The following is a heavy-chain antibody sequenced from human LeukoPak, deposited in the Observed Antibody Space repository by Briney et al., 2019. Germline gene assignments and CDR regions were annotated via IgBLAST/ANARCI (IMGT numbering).Heavy chain of an antibody. D-gene: IGHD3-22*01. CDR2: IYHSGST. CDR1: GGSTSSSNW. Sequence: SGTLSLTCAVSGGSTSSSNWWSWVRQPPGKGLEWIGEIYHSGSTNYNPSLKSRVTISVDKSKNQFSLKLSSVTAADTAVYYCARVGRYDSSGYLFLDPWGQGTLVTVSS. J-gene: IGHJ5*02. V-gene: IGHV4-4*02. CDR3: ARVGRYDSSGYLFLDP.